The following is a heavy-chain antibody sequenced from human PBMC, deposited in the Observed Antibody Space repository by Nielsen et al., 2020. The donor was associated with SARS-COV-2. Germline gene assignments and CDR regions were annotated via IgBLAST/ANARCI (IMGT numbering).Heavy chain of an antibody. CDR2: ISAYNGNT. CDR3: ARVSGSYFDAFDI. V-gene: IGHV1-18*01. D-gene: IGHD1-26*01. Sequence: WVRQAPGQGLEWMGWISAYNGNTNYAQKVQGRVTMTTDTSTNTAYMELRSLRSDDTAVYYCARVSGSYFDAFDIWGQGTMVTVSS. J-gene: IGHJ3*02.